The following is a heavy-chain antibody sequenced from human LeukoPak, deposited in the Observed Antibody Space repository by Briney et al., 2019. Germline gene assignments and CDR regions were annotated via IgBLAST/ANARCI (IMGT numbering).Heavy chain of an antibody. Sequence: SETLSLTCTVSGGSISSSSYYWGWIRQPPGKGLEWIGSIYYSGSTYYNPSLKSRVTISVDTSKNQFSLKLSSVTAADTAVYYCARGTVEFDYWGQGTLVTVSS. CDR3: ARGTVEFDY. CDR2: IYYSGST. J-gene: IGHJ4*02. D-gene: IGHD4-23*01. V-gene: IGHV4-39*07. CDR1: GGSISSSSYY.